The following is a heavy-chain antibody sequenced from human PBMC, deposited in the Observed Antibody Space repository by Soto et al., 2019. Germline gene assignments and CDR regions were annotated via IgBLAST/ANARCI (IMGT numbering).Heavy chain of an antibody. CDR1: GCTFSSFG. CDR2: ISSNGGST. J-gene: IGHJ4*02. V-gene: IGHV3-64*01. Sequence: GGSLRLSWAASGCTFSSFGMHWVRQAPGKGLEYVSSISSNGGSTYYANSVKGRFTISRDNSKNTLYLQMGSLRAEDTAVYFCARGSYYGSSVYSPHPYIYWGQGTLVTVS. CDR3: ARGSYYGSSVYSPHPYIY. D-gene: IGHD3-22*01.